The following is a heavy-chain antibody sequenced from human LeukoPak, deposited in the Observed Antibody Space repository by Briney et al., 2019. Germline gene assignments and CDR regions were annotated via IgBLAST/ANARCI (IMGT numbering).Heavy chain of an antibody. CDR1: GFTFSDYY. CDR2: ISSSGSTI. Sequence: GGSLRLSCAASGFTFSDYYMSWIRQAPGKGLEWVSYISSSGSTIYYADSVKGRFTISRDNAKNSLYLQMNSLRAEDTAVYYCARDAAVDTIFGVVIYGPDYYYGMDVWGQGTTVTVSS. CDR3: ARDAAVDTIFGVVIYGPDYYYGMDV. V-gene: IGHV3-11*01. J-gene: IGHJ6*02. D-gene: IGHD3-3*01.